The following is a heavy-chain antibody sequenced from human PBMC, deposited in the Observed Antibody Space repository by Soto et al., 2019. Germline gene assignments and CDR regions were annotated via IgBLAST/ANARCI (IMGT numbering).Heavy chain of an antibody. J-gene: IGHJ3*02. V-gene: IGHV3-23*01. CDR2: VTGRSSST. D-gene: IGHD2-2*01. CDR3: TKHLPSKKNQRRWADAFNI. Sequence: EVRLLESGGGLVQPGGSLRLSCVASGFTFSNYAMSWVRQAPGKGLEWVSVVTGRSSSTYYADSVEGRFIISRDNSRNTLFLQMNSLGAEDTVVYYCTKHLPSKKNQRRWADAFNIWGQGTILTVSS. CDR1: GFTFSNYA.